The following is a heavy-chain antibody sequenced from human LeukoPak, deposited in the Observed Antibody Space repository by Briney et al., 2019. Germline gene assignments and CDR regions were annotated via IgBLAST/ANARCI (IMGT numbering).Heavy chain of an antibody. CDR3: ARDPSNYDFWSGYYANFDY. CDR1: GYTFTSYY. CDR2: INPSGGST. V-gene: IGHV1-46*01. Sequence: ASVKVSCKASGYTFTSYYMHWVRQAPGQGLEWMGIINPSGGSTSYAQKFQGRVTMTRDMSTSTVYMELSSLRSEDTAVYYCARDPSNYDFWSGYYANFDYWGQGTLVTVSS. D-gene: IGHD3-3*01. J-gene: IGHJ4*02.